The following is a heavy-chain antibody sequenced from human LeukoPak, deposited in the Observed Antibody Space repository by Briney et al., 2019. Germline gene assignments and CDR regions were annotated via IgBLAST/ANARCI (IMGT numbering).Heavy chain of an antibody. CDR1: GFTFSSYG. Sequence: PGRSLRLSCAASGFTFSSYGMHWVRQAPGKGLEWMAVIWYDGSNKYYADSVKGRFTISRDNSKNTLYLQMNSLRAEDTAVYYCASEYSSGWPHYWGQGTLVTVSS. CDR3: ASEYSSGWPHY. J-gene: IGHJ4*02. V-gene: IGHV3-33*01. CDR2: IWYDGSNK. D-gene: IGHD6-19*01.